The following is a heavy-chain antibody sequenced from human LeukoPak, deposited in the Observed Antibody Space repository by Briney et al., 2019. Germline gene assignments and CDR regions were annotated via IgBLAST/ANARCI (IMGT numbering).Heavy chain of an antibody. CDR3: ARSKELAALLDY. D-gene: IGHD2-15*01. V-gene: IGHV3-23*05. J-gene: IGHJ4*02. Sequence: GGSLRLSCATSGFTFGAFAMSWVRQAPGKGLEWVSVIYSNGVTYHADSVKGRFTISRDNSQNTVFLQMKSLRADDSAIYYCARSKELAALLDYWGRGTLVTVTS. CDR1: GFTFGAFA. CDR2: IYSNGVT.